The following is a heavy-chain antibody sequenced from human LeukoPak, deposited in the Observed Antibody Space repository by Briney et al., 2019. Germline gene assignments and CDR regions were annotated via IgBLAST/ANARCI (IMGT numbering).Heavy chain of an antibody. CDR3: AREASLYCSGNDCYWAFDR. V-gene: IGHV3-7*01. D-gene: IGHD2-15*01. J-gene: IGHJ4*02. Sequence: GGSLRLSCAASGFTFSDHWMSWVRQAPGKGLEWVANIKQDESKRYYVDSVKGRFTISRDNAKNSLYLQINRLRAEDTAVYYCAREASLYCSGNDCYWAFDRWGQGTRVTVSS. CDR1: GFTFSDHW. CDR2: IKQDESKR.